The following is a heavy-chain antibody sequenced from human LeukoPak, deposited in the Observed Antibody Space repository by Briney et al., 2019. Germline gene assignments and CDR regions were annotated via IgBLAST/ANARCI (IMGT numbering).Heavy chain of an antibody. CDR3: ARVANRHYYYGMDV. J-gene: IGHJ6*02. CDR1: GFTFSSYA. CDR2: ISYDGSNK. V-gene: IGHV3-30*04. Sequence: GGSLRLSCAASGFTFSSYAMHWVRQAPGKGLEWVAVISYDGSNKYYADSVKGRFTISRGNSKNTLYLQMNSLRAEDTAVYYCARVANRHYYYGMDVWGQGTTVTVSS.